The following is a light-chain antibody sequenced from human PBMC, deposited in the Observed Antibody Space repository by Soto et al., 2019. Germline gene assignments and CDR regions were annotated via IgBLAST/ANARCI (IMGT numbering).Light chain of an antibody. CDR2: GNR. CDR1: SSNLGAGYD. Sequence: QSVLTQPPSVSGAPGQRVTISCTGNSSNLGAGYDVHWYQQLPGAAPKLVIFGNRNRPSGVPERVSGSKSGTSASLAITGRQVEDEADYYCQAYDYSLTASVFGGGTKVTVL. CDR3: QAYDYSLTASV. V-gene: IGLV1-40*01. J-gene: IGLJ3*02.